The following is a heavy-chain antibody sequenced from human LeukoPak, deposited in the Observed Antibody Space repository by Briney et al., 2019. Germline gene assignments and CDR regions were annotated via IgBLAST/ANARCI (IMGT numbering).Heavy chain of an antibody. CDR1: GGSISSGGHY. CDR2: IYYSGST. Sequence: SETLSLTCIVSGGSISSGGHYWGWIRQPPGKGLEWIGCIYYSGSTYYNPSLNSRVTMFIDMSKNHFSLKMSSVAATDTAVYYCARLVCGGGSCPAEFDYWGQGTLVTVSS. D-gene: IGHD2-15*01. J-gene: IGHJ4*02. CDR3: ARLVCGGGSCPAEFDY. V-gene: IGHV4-39*02.